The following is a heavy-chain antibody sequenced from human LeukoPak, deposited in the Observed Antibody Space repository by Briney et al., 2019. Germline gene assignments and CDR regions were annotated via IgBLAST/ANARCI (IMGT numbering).Heavy chain of an antibody. CDR1: GYTFSSYA. V-gene: IGHV7-4-1*02. Sequence: ASVTVSCKASGYTFSSYAMNWVRQAPGQGLEWMGWINTNTGNPTYAQGFTGRFVFSLDTSVSTAYLQISSLQAEDTAVYYCARSNNDGDYLGVGFDYWGQGTLVTVSS. CDR2: INTNTGNP. D-gene: IGHD4-17*01. CDR3: ARSNNDGDYLGVGFDY. J-gene: IGHJ4*02.